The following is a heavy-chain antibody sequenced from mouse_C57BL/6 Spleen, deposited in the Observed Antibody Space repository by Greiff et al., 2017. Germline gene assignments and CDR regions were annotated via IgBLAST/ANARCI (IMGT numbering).Heavy chain of an antibody. CDR1: GFTFSSYA. CDR2: ISDGGSYT. CDR3: ARSYYYAMDY. Sequence: EVQVVESGGGLVKPGGSLKLSCAASGFTFSSYAMSWVRQTPEKRLEWVATISDGGSYTYYPDNVKGRFTISRDNAKNNLYLQMSHLKSEDTAMYYCARSYYYAMDYWGQGTSVTVSS. J-gene: IGHJ4*01. V-gene: IGHV5-4*01.